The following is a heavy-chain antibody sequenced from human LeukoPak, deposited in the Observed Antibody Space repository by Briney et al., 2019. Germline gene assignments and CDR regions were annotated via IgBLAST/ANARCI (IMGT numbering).Heavy chain of an antibody. J-gene: IGHJ4*02. CDR2: ISSSSSYI. V-gene: IGHV3-21*01. Sequence: VGSLRLSCAASGFTFRSYSMNCGRQAPGEGLEWVSSISSSSSYIYYADSVKGRFTISRDNAKNSLYLQMNSLRAEDTAVYYCARLGSYYFDYWGQGTLVTVSS. CDR3: ARLGSYYFDY. CDR1: GFTFRSYS. D-gene: IGHD1-26*01.